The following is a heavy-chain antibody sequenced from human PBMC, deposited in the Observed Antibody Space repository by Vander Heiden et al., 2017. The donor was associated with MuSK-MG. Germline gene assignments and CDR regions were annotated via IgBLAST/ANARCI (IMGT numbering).Heavy chain of an antibody. CDR2: INPNSGGT. Sequence: QVQLVNSGAEVRKPGASVKVPCKASGSTFTGYYMHWVRQAPGQGLEWMGRINPNSGGTNYAQKFQGRVTMTRDTSISTAYMELSRLRSDDTAVYYCARSRVPSNFDYWGQGTLVTVSS. CDR1: GSTFTGYY. V-gene: IGHV1-2*06. J-gene: IGHJ4*02. CDR3: ARSRVPSNFDY. D-gene: IGHD2-2*01.